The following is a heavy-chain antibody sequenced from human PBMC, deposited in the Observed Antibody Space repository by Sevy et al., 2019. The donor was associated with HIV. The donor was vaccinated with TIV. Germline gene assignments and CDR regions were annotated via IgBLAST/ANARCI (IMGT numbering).Heavy chain of an antibody. V-gene: IGHV3-30*18. J-gene: IGHJ3*02. Sequence: GGSLRLSCAASGFTFSSYGMHWVRQAPGKGLEWVAVISYDGSNKYYADSVKGRFTISRDNSKNTLYLQMNSLRAEDTAVYYGAKDVGSGYFRVGAFDIWGQGTMVTVSS. CDR2: ISYDGSNK. D-gene: IGHD3-22*01. CDR3: AKDVGSGYFRVGAFDI. CDR1: GFTFSSYG.